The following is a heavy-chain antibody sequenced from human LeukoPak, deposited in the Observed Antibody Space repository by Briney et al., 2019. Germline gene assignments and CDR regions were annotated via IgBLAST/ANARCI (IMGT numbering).Heavy chain of an antibody. CDR1: GFTFTSYS. J-gene: IGHJ4*02. D-gene: IGHD1-26*01. CDR3: AKKSQYNGNYPLDY. CDR2: TSDRGDYT. V-gene: IGHV3-23*01. Sequence: GGSLRLSCAASGFTFTSYSMSWVRQAPGKGLEWVSGTSDRGDYTYYADSVKGRFTISRDNSKNTLYLQMNSLRAEDTALYFCAKKSQYNGNYPLDYWGQGTLVTVSS.